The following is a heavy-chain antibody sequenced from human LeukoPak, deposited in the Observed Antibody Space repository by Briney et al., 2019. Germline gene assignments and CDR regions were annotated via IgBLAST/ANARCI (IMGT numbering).Heavy chain of an antibody. V-gene: IGHV1-18*04. D-gene: IGHD3-10*01. CDR3: ARDWMSQPFYSFASGSSRGYFDL. Sequence: ASVKVSCKASGYTFTSYGISWVRQAPGQGLEWMGWISAYNGNTNYAQKLQGRVTMTTDTSTSTAYMELRSLRSDDTAVYYCARDWMSQPFYSFASGSSRGYFDLWGPGTLVTVSS. CDR1: GYTFTSYG. CDR2: ISAYNGNT. J-gene: IGHJ2*01.